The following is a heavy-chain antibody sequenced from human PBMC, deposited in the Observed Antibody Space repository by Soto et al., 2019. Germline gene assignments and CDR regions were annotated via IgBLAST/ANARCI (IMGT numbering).Heavy chain of an antibody. CDR1: GFTFNNYA. CDR2: ITSSGYVP. V-gene: IGHV3-23*01. D-gene: IGHD2-8*01. J-gene: IGHJ6*02. Sequence: EVQLLESGGDLVQPGGSLRLSCAASGFTFNNYAMSWVRQAPGKGLECVSTITSSGYVPHYADSVKVRFTISRDNSKNTLYRQMNSLRAEDTAVYYCAKNGLVGPTGVDGWGQGTTVSVS. CDR3: AKNGLVGPTGVDG.